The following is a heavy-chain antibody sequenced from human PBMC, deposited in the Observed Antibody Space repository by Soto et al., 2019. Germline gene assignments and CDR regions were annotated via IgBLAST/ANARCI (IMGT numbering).Heavy chain of an antibody. CDR3: ARGNPFNYAGFDV. CDR2: MNAKSGDT. D-gene: IGHD3-16*01. CDR1: LYTFSDFD. J-gene: IGHJ6*02. Sequence: SVGVAGKASLYTFSDFDINWLRQASGQGPEWMGWMNAKSGDTFFPQRFQGKFNMTWDTSLSTAYMEVGSLTSDDTAIYYCARGNPFNYAGFDVWGQGTKVTVYS. V-gene: IGHV1-8*01.